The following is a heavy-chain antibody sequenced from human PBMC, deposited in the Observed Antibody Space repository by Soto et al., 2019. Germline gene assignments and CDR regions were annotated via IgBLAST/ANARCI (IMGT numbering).Heavy chain of an antibody. CDR1: GGSISSSSYY. J-gene: IGHJ5*02. CDR2: IYYSGST. CDR3: AGLRRITIFGVVTSAWFDP. V-gene: IGHV4-39*01. D-gene: IGHD3-3*01. Sequence: PSETLSLTCTVSGGSISSSSYYWGWIRQPPGKGLEWIGSIYYSGSTYYNPSLKSRVTISVDTSKNQFSLKLSSVTAADTAVYYCAGLRRITIFGVVTSAWFDPWGQGTLVTVSS.